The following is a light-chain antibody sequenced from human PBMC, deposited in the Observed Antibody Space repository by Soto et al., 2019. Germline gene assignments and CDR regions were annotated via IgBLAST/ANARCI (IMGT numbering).Light chain of an antibody. Sequence: QSVLTQPPSVSGAPGQRVTISCTGSSSXIGAGYDVHWYQQLPGTAPKLLIYGNSNRPSGVPDRFSGSKSGTSASLAITGXQAXXXAXXYCQSYDSSLRGVVFGGGTKLTVL. CDR3: QSYDSSLRGVV. J-gene: IGLJ2*01. V-gene: IGLV1-40*01. CDR1: SSXIGAGYD. CDR2: GNS.